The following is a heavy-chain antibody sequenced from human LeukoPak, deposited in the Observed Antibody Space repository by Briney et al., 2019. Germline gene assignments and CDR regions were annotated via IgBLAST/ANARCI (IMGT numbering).Heavy chain of an antibody. CDR2: INAGNGNT. D-gene: IGHD2-15*01. CDR3: ARESRGRLYYFDY. CDR1: GGTFISYA. J-gene: IGHJ4*02. Sequence: ASVKVSCKASGGTFISYAISWVRQAPGQGLEWMGWINAGNGNTKYSQEFQGRVTITRDTSASTAYMELSSLRSEDMAVYYCARESRGRLYYFDYWGQGTLVTVSS. V-gene: IGHV1-3*03.